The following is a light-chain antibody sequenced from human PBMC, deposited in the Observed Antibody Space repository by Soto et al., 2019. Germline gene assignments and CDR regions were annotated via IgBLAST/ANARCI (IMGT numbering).Light chain of an antibody. Sequence: EIVMTQSPATLSVSPGERATLSCRASQSISINLAWFQQKPGQAPRLLIFGASTRVTGIPARFSGSGSGTDFTLTISRLEPEDFAVYYCQQYGSSPLITFGPGTKVDIK. J-gene: IGKJ3*01. CDR2: GAS. V-gene: IGKV3-15*01. CDR1: QSISIN. CDR3: QQYGSSPLIT.